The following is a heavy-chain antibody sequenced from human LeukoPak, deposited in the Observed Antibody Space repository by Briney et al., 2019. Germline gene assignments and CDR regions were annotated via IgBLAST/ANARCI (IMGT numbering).Heavy chain of an antibody. D-gene: IGHD2-2*01. J-gene: IGHJ6*02. Sequence: GGSLRLSCAASGFTFSSYAMSWVRQAPGKGLEWVSAISGSGGSTYYADSVKGQFTISRDNSKNTLYLQMNSLRAEDTAVYYCAKRCSSTSCYADYYYYYGMDVWGQGTTVTVSS. CDR1: GFTFSSYA. CDR3: AKRCSSTSCYADYYYYYGMDV. V-gene: IGHV3-23*01. CDR2: ISGSGGST.